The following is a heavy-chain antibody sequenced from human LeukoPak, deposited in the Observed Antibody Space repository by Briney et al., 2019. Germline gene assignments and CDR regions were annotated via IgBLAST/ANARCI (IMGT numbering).Heavy chain of an antibody. D-gene: IGHD2-2*01. J-gene: IGHJ4*02. CDR2: ISSSGSSI. CDR3: ARDVSTSWPFDY. Sequence: NPGGSLRLSCAASGFTFSYYSMNWVRQAPGKGLQWVSFISSSGSSIYYTDSVKGRFTISRDNTKNSLFLQMNSLRAEDTAMYYCARDVSTSWPFDYWGQGTLVTVSS. CDR1: GFTFSYYS. V-gene: IGHV3-21*01.